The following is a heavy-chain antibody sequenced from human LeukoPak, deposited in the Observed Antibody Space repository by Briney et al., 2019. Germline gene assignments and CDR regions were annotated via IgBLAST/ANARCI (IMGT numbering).Heavy chain of an antibody. J-gene: IGHJ5*02. D-gene: IGHD3-10*01. CDR2: IRAYNGNT. CDR3: AMASMVRGVIIPNWFDP. Sequence: ASVKVSCKASGYTFTSYGISWVRQAPGQGLEWMGWIRAYNGNTNYAQKLQGRVNMSTDTSTSTAYMELRSLSSDDAAVYYCAMASMVRGVIIPNWFDPWGQGTLVTVSS. CDR1: GYTFTSYG. V-gene: IGHV1-18*01.